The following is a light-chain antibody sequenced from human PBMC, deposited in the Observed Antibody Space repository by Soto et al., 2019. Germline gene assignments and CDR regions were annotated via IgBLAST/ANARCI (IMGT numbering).Light chain of an antibody. J-gene: IGLJ1*01. CDR2: EVT. Sequence: QSVLTQPASVSGSPGRSITISCTGTSGDIGSYNRVSWYQQHPGKAPKLIIYEVTDRPSGVSNRFSGSKSGKTASLTISGLQAEDEAEYYCSSYTNINTRACVFGTGTKVTVL. CDR1: SGDIGSYNR. V-gene: IGLV2-14*01. CDR3: SSYTNINTRACV.